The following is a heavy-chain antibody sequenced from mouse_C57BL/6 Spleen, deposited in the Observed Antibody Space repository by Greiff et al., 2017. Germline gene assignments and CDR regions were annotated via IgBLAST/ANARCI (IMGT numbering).Heavy chain of an antibody. Sequence: QVQLKESGPGLVQPSPSLSLTCTASGFSLTSYGVHWVRQSPGKGLEWLGVIWSGGSTDYNAAFISRLSISKDNAKSHVFFKMNSLHADDTAIYYCARKDYWGQGTTLTVSS. CDR2: IWSGGST. V-gene: IGHV2-2*01. J-gene: IGHJ2*01. CDR3: ARKDY. CDR1: GFSLTSYG.